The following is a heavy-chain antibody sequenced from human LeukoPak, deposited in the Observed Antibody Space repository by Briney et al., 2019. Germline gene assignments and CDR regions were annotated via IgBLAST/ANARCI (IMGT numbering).Heavy chain of an antibody. Sequence: SETLPLTCTVSGGSISNYYWGWIRQPPGKGLEWIGSIYYSGSTYYNPSLKSRVTISVDTSKNQFSLKLSSVTAADTAVYYCASPRDPYYYGSGSGKQFDYWGQGTLVTVSS. CDR1: GGSISNYY. D-gene: IGHD3-10*01. CDR2: IYYSGST. V-gene: IGHV4-39*01. CDR3: ASPRDPYYYGSGSGKQFDY. J-gene: IGHJ4*02.